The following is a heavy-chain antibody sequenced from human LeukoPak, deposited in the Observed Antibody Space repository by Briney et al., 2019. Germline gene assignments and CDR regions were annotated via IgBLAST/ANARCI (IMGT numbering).Heavy chain of an antibody. V-gene: IGHV3-48*03. Sequence: GGSLRLSCAASGFTFSSYEMNWVRQAPGKGLEWVSYISSSGSTIYYADSVKGRFTISRDNAKNSLYLQMNSLRAEDTAVYYCARDGPVVPAPSFDPWGQGTLVTVSS. D-gene: IGHD2-2*01. CDR3: ARDGPVVPAPSFDP. J-gene: IGHJ5*02. CDR1: GFTFSSYE. CDR2: ISSSGSTI.